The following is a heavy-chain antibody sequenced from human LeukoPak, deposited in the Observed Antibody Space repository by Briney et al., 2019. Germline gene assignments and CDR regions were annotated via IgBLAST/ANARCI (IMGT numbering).Heavy chain of an antibody. D-gene: IGHD3/OR15-3a*01. CDR2: MNPNSGNT. CDR3: ARGTRGLDVDY. J-gene: IGHJ4*02. Sequence: ASVKVSCKASGYTFTSYGISWVRQAPGQGLEWMGWMNPNSGNTGYAQKFQGRVTMTRNTSISTAYMELSSLRSEDTAVYYCARGTRGLDVDYWGQGTLVTVSS. V-gene: IGHV1-8*02. CDR1: GYTFTSYG.